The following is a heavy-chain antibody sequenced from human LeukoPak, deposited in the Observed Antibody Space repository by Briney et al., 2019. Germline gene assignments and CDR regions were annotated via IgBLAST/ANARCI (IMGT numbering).Heavy chain of an antibody. CDR1: GGSISSSGYS. J-gene: IGHJ4*02. CDR3: ARRQCSYGSFDY. D-gene: IGHD5-18*01. Sequence: SETLSLTCTVSGGSISSSGYSWGWIRQPPGKGLEWIASIYYSGGSTYYNPSLKSRVTISVDTSKNQFSLKVSSVAAADTAVYYCARRQCSYGSFDYWGQGTLVTVSS. V-gene: IGHV4-39*01. CDR2: IYYSGGST.